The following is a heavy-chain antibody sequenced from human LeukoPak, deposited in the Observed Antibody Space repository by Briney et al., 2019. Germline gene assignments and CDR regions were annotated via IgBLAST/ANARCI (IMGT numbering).Heavy chain of an antibody. Sequence: SETLSLTCSVSGVSISSGSNYWGWIRQPPGKTLEWIGSIYSSGSTYDNPSLKSRVIILIDTAKNHFSLNLSSVTAADTAVYYCARSDGYGLVGIWGQGTMVTVSS. J-gene: IGHJ3*02. CDR1: GVSISSGSNY. CDR3: ARSDGYGLVGI. D-gene: IGHD3-10*01. V-gene: IGHV4-39*07. CDR2: IYSSGST.